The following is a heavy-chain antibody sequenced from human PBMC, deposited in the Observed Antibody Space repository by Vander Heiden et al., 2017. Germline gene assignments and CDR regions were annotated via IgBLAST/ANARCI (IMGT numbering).Heavy chain of an antibody. CDR3: AKPVGPAAISFFDY. CDR1: GFTFSSYA. V-gene: IGHV3-23*01. D-gene: IGHD2-2*02. Sequence: EVQLLESGGGLVQPGGSLRLSCAASGFTFSSYAMSWVRQAPGKGLEWVSAISGSGGSTYYADAVKGRFTISRDNSKNTLYLQMKSLRAEETAVYYCAKPVGPAAISFFDYWGQGTLVTVSS. CDR2: ISGSGGST. J-gene: IGHJ4*02.